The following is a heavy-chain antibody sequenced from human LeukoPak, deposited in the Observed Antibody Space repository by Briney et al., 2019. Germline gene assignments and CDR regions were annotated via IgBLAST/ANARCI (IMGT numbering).Heavy chain of an antibody. Sequence: GGSLRLSCAASGFTFSSYAMSWVRQAPGKGLEWVSAISGSGGSTYYADSVKGRFTISRDNSKNTLYLQMNSLRAEDTAVYHCAKRYCSSTSCSFFDYWGQGTLVTVSS. J-gene: IGHJ4*02. CDR2: ISGSGGST. D-gene: IGHD2-2*01. CDR3: AKRYCSSTSCSFFDY. CDR1: GFTFSSYA. V-gene: IGHV3-23*01.